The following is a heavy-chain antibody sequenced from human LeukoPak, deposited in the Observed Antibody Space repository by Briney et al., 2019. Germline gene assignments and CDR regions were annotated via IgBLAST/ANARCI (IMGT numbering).Heavy chain of an antibody. J-gene: IGHJ3*01. CDR2: ISSSSSTI. D-gene: IGHD1-1*01. CDR1: GFTFSSYW. Sequence: PGGSLRLSCAASGFTFSSYWMHWVRQAPGKGLEWVSYISSSSSTIYYADSVKGRFTISRDNANNSLYLQINTLRAEDTAVYYCARGPGGAFDFWGQGTMVTVSS. V-gene: IGHV3-48*01. CDR3: ARGPGGAFDF.